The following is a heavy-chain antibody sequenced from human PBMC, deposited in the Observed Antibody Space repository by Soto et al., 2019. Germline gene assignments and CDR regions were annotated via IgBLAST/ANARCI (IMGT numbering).Heavy chain of an antibody. D-gene: IGHD3-16*02. V-gene: IGHV2-5*01. CDR1: GFSLSTSGVG. Sequence: SGPTLVNPTQTLTLTCTFSGFSLSTSGVGVGWIRQPPGKALEWLALIYWNDDKRYSPSLKSRLTITKDTSKNQVVLTMTNMDPVDTATYYCAHTSLRLLSYDYVWGSYPDPVGRFDPWGQGTLVTVSS. CDR2: IYWNDDK. CDR3: AHTSLRLLSYDYVWGSYPDPVGRFDP. J-gene: IGHJ5*02.